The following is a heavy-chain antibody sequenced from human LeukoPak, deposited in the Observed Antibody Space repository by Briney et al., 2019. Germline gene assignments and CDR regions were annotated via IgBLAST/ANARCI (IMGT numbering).Heavy chain of an antibody. Sequence: GGSLRLSCAASGFTFSSYAMSWVRQAPGKGLEWVSAISGSGGSTYYADSVKGRFTISRDNSKNTLYLQMNSLRAEDTAVYYCAKDPSRYFDWLSSLSFDYWGQGTLVTVSS. CDR1: GFTFSSYA. V-gene: IGHV3-23*01. CDR2: ISGSGGST. CDR3: AKDPSRYFDWLSSLSFDY. J-gene: IGHJ4*02. D-gene: IGHD3-9*01.